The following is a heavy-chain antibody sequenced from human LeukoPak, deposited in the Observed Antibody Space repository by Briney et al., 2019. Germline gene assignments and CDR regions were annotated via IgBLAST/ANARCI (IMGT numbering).Heavy chain of an antibody. D-gene: IGHD4-11*01. J-gene: IGHJ4*02. CDR2: FSSSTNYI. CDR3: ARRHDYSNYPDY. Sequence: GGALRLSCAACGCTFSSYSMNWVRQAPGKGLEWVLYFSSSTNYIDYAYSVKGRFTLSRDTVKNPLYLQTNSLSAEATAVYYGARRHDYSNYPDYWGQGTLVTVSS. V-gene: IGHV3-21*05. CDR1: GCTFSSYS.